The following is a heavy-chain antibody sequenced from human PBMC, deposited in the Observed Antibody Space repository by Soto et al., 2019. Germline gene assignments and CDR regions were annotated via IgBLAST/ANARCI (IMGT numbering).Heavy chain of an antibody. CDR1: GYTFTGYY. J-gene: IGHJ5*02. Sequence: ASVKVSCKASGYTFTGYYMHWVRQAPGQGLEWMGWINPNSGGTNYAQKFQGWVTMTRDTSISTAYMELSRLRSDDTAVYYCERGVVVVPAVFNWFDPWGQGTLVTVSS. CDR2: INPNSGGT. D-gene: IGHD2-2*01. V-gene: IGHV1-2*04. CDR3: ERGVVVVPAVFNWFDP.